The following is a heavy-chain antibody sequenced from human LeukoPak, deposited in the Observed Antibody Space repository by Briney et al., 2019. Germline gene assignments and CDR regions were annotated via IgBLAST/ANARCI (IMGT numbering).Heavy chain of an antibody. CDR1: GFTFSSFG. Sequence: GGSLRLSCAASGFTFSSFGMNWVRQAPGKGLEWVSYISSSSSTIYYADSVKGRFTISRDNAKNSLYLQMNSLRAEDTAVYYCASVLHSGAFDIWGQGTMVTVSS. CDR3: ASVLHSGAFDI. V-gene: IGHV3-48*04. CDR2: ISSSSSTI. J-gene: IGHJ3*02. D-gene: IGHD6-19*01.